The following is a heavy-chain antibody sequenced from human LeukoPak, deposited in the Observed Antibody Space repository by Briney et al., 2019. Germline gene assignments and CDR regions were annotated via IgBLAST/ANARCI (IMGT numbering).Heavy chain of an antibody. D-gene: IGHD6-19*01. J-gene: IGHJ6*02. CDR2: TYHSGIT. CDR3: ASFTVAGTEKYYYYYAMDV. Sequence: SETLSLTCAVSGGSITSTNWWSWVRQPPGKGLEWIGETYHSGITGYSSSLRGRVTISVDKSKNQFSLKLSSVTAADTAVYYCASFTVAGTEKYYYYYAMDVWGQGTAVTVSS. CDR1: GGSITSTNW. V-gene: IGHV4-4*02.